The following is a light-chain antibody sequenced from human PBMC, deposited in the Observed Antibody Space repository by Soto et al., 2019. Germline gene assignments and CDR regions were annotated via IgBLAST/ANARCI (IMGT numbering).Light chain of an antibody. CDR2: EVV. CDR1: KSDIGVYDF. Sequence: QSVLTQPPSASGSPGQSVTISCTGTKSDIGVYDFVSWYQHHPGKAPRRIIYEVVQRPSGVADRFSGSKSGNTASLTVSGLQAADEADYFCKSYAGSNTYVFGSGTKLTVL. V-gene: IGLV2-8*01. CDR3: KSYAGSNTYV. J-gene: IGLJ1*01.